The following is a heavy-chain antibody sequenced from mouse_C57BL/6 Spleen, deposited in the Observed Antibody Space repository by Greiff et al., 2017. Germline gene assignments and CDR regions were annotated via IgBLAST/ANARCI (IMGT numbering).Heavy chain of an antibody. CDR2: IDPETGGT. CDR1: GYTFTDYE. CDR3: TRPLLYGSSPSFAY. Sequence: QVQLQQSGAELVRPGASVTLSCKASGYTFTDYEMHWVKQTPVHGLEWIGAIDPETGGTAYNQKFKGKAILTADKSSSTAYMGLRSLTSEDSAVYYCTRPLLYGSSPSFAYWGQGTLVTVSA. V-gene: IGHV1-15*01. D-gene: IGHD1-1*01. J-gene: IGHJ3*01.